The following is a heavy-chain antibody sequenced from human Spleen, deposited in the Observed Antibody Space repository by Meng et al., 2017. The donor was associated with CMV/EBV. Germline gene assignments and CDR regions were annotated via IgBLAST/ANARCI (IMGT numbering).Heavy chain of an antibody. Sequence: MYWVRQAPGEELEWLSSIRSSSSYISHADSMRGRFTVSRDNAKNSLYLQMNSLRAEDTAVYYCARDLAPQNDYYDSSGYYYLPKGFDYWGQGTLVTVSS. V-gene: IGHV3-21*01. CDR2: IRSSSSYI. D-gene: IGHD3-22*01. J-gene: IGHJ4*02. CDR3: ARDLAPQNDYYDSSGYYYLPKGFDY.